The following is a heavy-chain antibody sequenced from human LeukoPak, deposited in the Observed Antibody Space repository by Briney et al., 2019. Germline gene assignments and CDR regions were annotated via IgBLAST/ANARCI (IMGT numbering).Heavy chain of an antibody. CDR2: IYYSGST. D-gene: IGHD2-2*01. V-gene: IGHV4-39*07. Sequence: PSETLSLTCTVSGGSISSSSYYWGWIRQPPGKGLEWIGSIYYSGSTYYNPSLKSRVTISVDTSKNQFSLKLSSVTAADTAVYYCARVVPAATYYYYYYMDVWGKGTTVTVSS. J-gene: IGHJ6*03. CDR1: GGSISSSSYY. CDR3: ARVVPAATYYYYYYMDV.